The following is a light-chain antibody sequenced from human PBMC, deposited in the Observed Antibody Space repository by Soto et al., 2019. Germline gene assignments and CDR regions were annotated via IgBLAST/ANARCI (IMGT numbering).Light chain of an antibody. CDR3: SSFASSNTWV. CDR1: SSDVGAYNY. J-gene: IGLJ3*02. V-gene: IGLV2-8*01. CDR2: EVT. Sequence: QSALTQPPSASGSPGQSVTISCTGTSSDVGAYNYVSWYQQHAGKAPKLVIYEVTKRPSGVPARFYGSKSANTASLTVSGLQAEDEADYYCSSFASSNTWVFGGGTKLTVL.